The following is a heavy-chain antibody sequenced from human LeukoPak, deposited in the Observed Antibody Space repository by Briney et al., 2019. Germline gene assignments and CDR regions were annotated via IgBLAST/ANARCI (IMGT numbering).Heavy chain of an antibody. Sequence: PGGSLRLSCAGSGFTFRFYAMTWVRQAPGKGLEWVSGISGDASVSKDADSVKGRFNISRDNSKNTLYLQLNSLRDEETAIYYCAKAYSSSLYGDAFHIWGQGTMVTVSP. CDR3: AKAYSSSLYGDAFHI. CDR2: ISGDASVS. V-gene: IGHV3-23*01. CDR1: GFTFRFYA. D-gene: IGHD6-13*01. J-gene: IGHJ3*02.